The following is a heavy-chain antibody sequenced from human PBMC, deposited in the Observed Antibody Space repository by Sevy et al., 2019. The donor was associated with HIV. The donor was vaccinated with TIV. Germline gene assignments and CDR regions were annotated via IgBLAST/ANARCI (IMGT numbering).Heavy chain of an antibody. Sequence: GGSLRLSCAASGFTFSNYAMSWVRQAPGKGLEWVSAISGSGYSTYYADSVKGRFTISGDKSKNTLYLQINSLRAEDTAVYYCAKHIAYCGGDCYPPLYYFDYWGQGTLVTVSS. V-gene: IGHV3-23*01. CDR2: ISGSGYST. CDR3: AKHIAYCGGDCYPPLYYFDY. J-gene: IGHJ4*02. D-gene: IGHD2-21*02. CDR1: GFTFSNYA.